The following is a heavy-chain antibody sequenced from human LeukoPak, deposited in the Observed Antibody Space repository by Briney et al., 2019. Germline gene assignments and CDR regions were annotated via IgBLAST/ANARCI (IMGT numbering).Heavy chain of an antibody. D-gene: IGHD2-15*01. CDR3: ARDPGRSGGSCYSDY. CDR2: ISSSGTYI. J-gene: IGHJ4*02. V-gene: IGHV3-21*01. CDR1: GFTFGSFS. Sequence: GGSLRLSCAASGFTFGSFSMTWVRQAPGKGLEWVSTISSSGTYIYYADSVKGRFTVSRDNAKNSLYLQMNSLRAEDTAVYYCARDPGRSGGSCYSDYWGQGTLVTVSS.